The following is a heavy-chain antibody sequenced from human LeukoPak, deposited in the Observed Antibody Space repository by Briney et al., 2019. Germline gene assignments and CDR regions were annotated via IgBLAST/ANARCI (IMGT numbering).Heavy chain of an antibody. J-gene: IGHJ4*02. D-gene: IGHD2-15*01. V-gene: IGHV4-30-2*01. CDR2: IYHSGSP. CDR3: AREILSSVGYFDY. Sequence: SETLSLTCAVSGGSFSSGDYSWSWIRQPPGKGLEWIGYIYHSGSPYYNPSLKSRVTISIDRSKHQLSLKLNSVTAADTAVYYCAREILSSVGYFDYWGQGILVTVSS. CDR1: GGSFSSGDYS.